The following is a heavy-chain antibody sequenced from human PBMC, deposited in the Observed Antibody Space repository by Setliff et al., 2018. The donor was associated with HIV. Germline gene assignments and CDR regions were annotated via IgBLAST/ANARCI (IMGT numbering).Heavy chain of an antibody. Sequence: GGSLRLSCAASGFTFDRYWMHWVRQAPGKGLVWVSRVNTDGSSKTYADSVKGRFTISRDNSKNTLYLQMNSLRAEDTGVYYCHSGYDTEEQSYFDYWGQGTLVTVSS. D-gene: IGHD5-12*01. CDR2: VNTDGSSK. J-gene: IGHJ4*02. CDR3: HSGYDTEEQSYFDY. V-gene: IGHV3-74*01. CDR1: GFTFDRYW.